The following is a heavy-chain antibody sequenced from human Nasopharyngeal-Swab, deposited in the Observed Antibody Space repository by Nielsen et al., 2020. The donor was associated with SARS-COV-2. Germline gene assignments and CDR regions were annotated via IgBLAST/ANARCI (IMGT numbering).Heavy chain of an antibody. CDR1: GGTFSSYA. V-gene: IGHV1-69*10. J-gene: IGHJ4*02. D-gene: IGHD3-22*01. Sequence: AVKVSCKASGGTFSSYAISWVRQDPGQGLEWMGGIIPILGIANYAQKFQGRVTITADKSTSTAYMELSSLRSEDTAVYYCASPEYYYDSSGYYYPYYWGQGTLVTVSS. CDR2: IIPILGIA. CDR3: ASPEYYYDSSGYYYPYY.